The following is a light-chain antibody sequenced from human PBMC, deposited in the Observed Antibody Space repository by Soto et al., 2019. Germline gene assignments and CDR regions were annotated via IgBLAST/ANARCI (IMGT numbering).Light chain of an antibody. CDR1: QSVSSK. J-gene: IGKJ1*01. CDR2: GAS. CDR3: QHYSTWLWT. V-gene: IGKV3-15*01. Sequence: EIVMTQSPATLSVSPGERATLSCRASQSVSSKLAWYQQTPGQGPRLLIYGASTRATVIPARFSGSGSGTEFTLTISSLQSEDFAVYYCQHYSTWLWTFGQGTKVEIK.